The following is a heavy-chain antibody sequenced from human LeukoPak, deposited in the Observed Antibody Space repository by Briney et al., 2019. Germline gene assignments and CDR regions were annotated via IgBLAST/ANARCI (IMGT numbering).Heavy chain of an antibody. CDR3: SKRGYSYGRTFGDFYYMDV. CDR1: GYSISSGYY. D-gene: IGHD5-18*01. J-gene: IGHJ6*03. CDR2: IYHSGST. V-gene: IGHV4-38-2*02. Sequence: KPSETLSLTCTVSGYSISSGYYWGWIRQPPGKGLEWIGSIYHSGSTYYNPSLKSRVTISVDTSKNQFSLKLSSVTAADTAVYYCSKRGYSYGRTFGDFYYMDVWGKGTTVTISS.